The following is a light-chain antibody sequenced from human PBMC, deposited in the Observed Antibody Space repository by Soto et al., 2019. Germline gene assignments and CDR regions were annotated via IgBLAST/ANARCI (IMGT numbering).Light chain of an antibody. V-gene: IGKV3-11*01. CDR3: QQRYDWPLT. CDR2: AAS. CDR1: QSISSS. J-gene: IGKJ4*01. Sequence: EFVLTQSPGTLSLSPGERATLSCRASQSISSSLAWYQQKPGQAPRLLIYAASNRATGIPARFSGSGSGTDFTLTISSLEPEDFAVYYCQQRYDWPLTFGGGTKVDIK.